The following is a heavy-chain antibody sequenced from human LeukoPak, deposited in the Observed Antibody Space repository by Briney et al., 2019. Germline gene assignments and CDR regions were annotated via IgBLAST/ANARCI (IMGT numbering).Heavy chain of an antibody. J-gene: IGHJ4*02. D-gene: IGHD3-10*01. Sequence: PGGSLRLSCAASGFTVSSNYMSWVRQAPGKGLEWVSVIYSGGSTYYADSVKGRFTISRDNSKNTLYLQMNSLRAEDTAVYYCANWFGELFPFSWGQGTLVTVSS. CDR3: ANWFGELFPFS. V-gene: IGHV3-53*01. CDR1: GFTVSSNY. CDR2: IYSGGST.